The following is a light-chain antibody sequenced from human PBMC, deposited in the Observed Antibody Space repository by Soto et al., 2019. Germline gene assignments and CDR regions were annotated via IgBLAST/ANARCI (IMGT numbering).Light chain of an antibody. Sequence: EIVLTQSPATLSLSPGERATLSCRASQSVSSSFLAWYQQKPGQAPRLLIYAASSRATGIPDRFSGSGSGTDFTLTISRLEPEDFAVYYCQHYASSPPFTFGPGTKVDIK. J-gene: IGKJ3*01. V-gene: IGKV3-20*01. CDR2: AAS. CDR3: QHYASSPPFT. CDR1: QSVSSSF.